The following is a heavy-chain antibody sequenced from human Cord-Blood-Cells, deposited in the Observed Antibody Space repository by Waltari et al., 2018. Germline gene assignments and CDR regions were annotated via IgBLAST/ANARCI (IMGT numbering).Heavy chain of an antibody. CDR1: GGSISSYY. D-gene: IGHD3-3*01. J-gene: IGHJ1*01. CDR2: IYYSGST. CDR3: ARSEGDFWSGYKNFQH. V-gene: IGHV4-59*01. Sequence: QVQLQESGPGLVKPSETLSLTCTVSGGSISSYYWSWIRQPPGKGLEWIGYIYYSGSTNYNPSLKSRVTISVDTSKNQFSLKLSSVTAADTAVYYCARSEGDFWSGYKNFQHWGQGTLVTVSS.